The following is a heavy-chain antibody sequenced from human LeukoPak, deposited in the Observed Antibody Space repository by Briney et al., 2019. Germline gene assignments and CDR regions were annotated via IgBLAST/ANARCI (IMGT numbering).Heavy chain of an antibody. Sequence: SETLSLTCTVSGGSVSSGSYYWSWIRQPPGKGLEWIGYIYYSGSTNYNPSLKSRVTISVDTSKNQFSLKLSSVTAADTAVYYCARDSPYDYVWGSYRRFDYWGQGTLVTVSP. J-gene: IGHJ4*02. CDR3: ARDSPYDYVWGSYRRFDY. D-gene: IGHD3-16*02. CDR1: GGSVSSGSYY. CDR2: IYYSGST. V-gene: IGHV4-61*01.